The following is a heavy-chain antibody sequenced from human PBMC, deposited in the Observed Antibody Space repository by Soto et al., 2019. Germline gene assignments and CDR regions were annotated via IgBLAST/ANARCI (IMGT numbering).Heavy chain of an antibody. Sequence: PGGSLRLSCAASGFTFSSYAMNWVRRAPGKGLEWISYISSTSSTTYYADSVKGRFTISRDNAKTSLYLQMNSLRAEDTAVYHCARDENYLSKHDYWGQGTLVTVSS. D-gene: IGHD1-7*01. J-gene: IGHJ4*02. CDR3: ARDENYLSKHDY. CDR1: GFTFSSYA. CDR2: ISSTSSTT. V-gene: IGHV3-48*01.